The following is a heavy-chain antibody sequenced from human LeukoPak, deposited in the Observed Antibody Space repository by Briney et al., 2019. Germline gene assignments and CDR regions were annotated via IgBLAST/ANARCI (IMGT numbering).Heavy chain of an antibody. Sequence: SETLSLACTVSGGSISSYYWSWIRQPPGKGLEWIGNIDYSRDTNYNPSLRSRVTILVDKSSNQFSLKLNSVTAADTAVYYCARNGPHYYDKSGYLDSWGQGTLVTVSS. V-gene: IGHV4-59*03. CDR3: ARNGPHYYDKSGYLDS. D-gene: IGHD3-22*01. CDR2: IDYSRDT. CDR1: GGSISSYY. J-gene: IGHJ4*02.